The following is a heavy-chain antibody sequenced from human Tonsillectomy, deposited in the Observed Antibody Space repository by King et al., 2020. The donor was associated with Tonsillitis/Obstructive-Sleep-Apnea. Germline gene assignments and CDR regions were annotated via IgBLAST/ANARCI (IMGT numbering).Heavy chain of an antibody. D-gene: IGHD6-13*01. V-gene: IGHV3-9*01. Sequence: VQLVESGGGLVQPGRSLRLSCAASGFTFEDYAMHWVRQAPGKGLEWVSGISWNSDTLGYADSVKGRFTISRDNARNSLYLQMNSLRPEDTSLYYCAKGDHNTSWYLCDYWGQGTLVPVSS. CDR2: ISWNSDTL. J-gene: IGHJ4*02. CDR3: AKGDHNTSWYLCDY. CDR1: GFTFEDYA.